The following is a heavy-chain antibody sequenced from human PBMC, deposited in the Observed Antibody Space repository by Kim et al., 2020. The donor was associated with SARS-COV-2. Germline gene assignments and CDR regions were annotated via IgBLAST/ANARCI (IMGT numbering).Heavy chain of an antibody. CDR3: ARDVGGQYGE. D-gene: IGHD3-10*01. CDR1: GFTLRTYW. Sequence: GGSLRLSCVASGFTLRTYWMHWVRQAPGQGLVWVSRIDENGAITTYADSVKGRFTISRDNSKNTLYLQMDSLRAEDTAVYYCARDVGGQYGEWGQGTLVTVSS. CDR2: IDENGAIT. J-gene: IGHJ4*02. V-gene: IGHV3-74*03.